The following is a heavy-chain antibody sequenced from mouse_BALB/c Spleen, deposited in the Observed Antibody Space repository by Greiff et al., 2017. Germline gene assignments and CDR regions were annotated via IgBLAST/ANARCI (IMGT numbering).Heavy chain of an antibody. CDR2: IDPANGNT. V-gene: IGHV14-3*02. J-gene: IGHJ2*01. D-gene: IGHD2-14*01. CDR1: GFNIKDTY. CDR3: ASPWYDEGYLDY. Sequence: DVKLQESGAELVKPGASVKLSCTASGFNIKDTYMHWVKQRPEQGLEWIGRIDPANGNTKYDPKFQGKATITADTSSNTAYLQLSSLTSEDTAVYYCASPWYDEGYLDYWGQGTTLTVSS.